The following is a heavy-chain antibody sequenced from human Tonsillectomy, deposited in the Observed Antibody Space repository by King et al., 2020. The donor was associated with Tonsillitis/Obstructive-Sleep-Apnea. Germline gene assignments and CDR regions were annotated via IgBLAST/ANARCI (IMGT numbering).Heavy chain of an antibody. CDR3: ARVHSYCSSTSCLDY. J-gene: IGHJ4*02. V-gene: IGHV1-18*01. CDR2: ISAYNGNT. CDR1: GYTFTSYG. D-gene: IGHD2-2*01. Sequence: QLVQSGAEVKKPGASVKVSCKASGYTFTSYGISWVRQAPGQGLEWMGWISAYNGNTIYAQKLQGRVTMTTDTSTSTAYMELRSLRSDDTAVYYCARVHSYCSSTSCLDYWGQGTLVTVSS.